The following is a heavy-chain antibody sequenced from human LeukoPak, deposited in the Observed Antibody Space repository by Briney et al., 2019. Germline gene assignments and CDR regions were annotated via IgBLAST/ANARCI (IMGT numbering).Heavy chain of an antibody. CDR2: INHSGST. Sequence: PSETLSLTCAVYGGSFSGYYWSWIRQPPGKGLEWIGEINHSGSTNYNPSLKSRVTISVDTSKNQFSLKLSSVTAADTAVYYCARIVGYYDFWRNYYYYMDVWGKGTTVTVSS. CDR3: ARIVGYYDFWRNYYYYMDV. J-gene: IGHJ6*03. CDR1: GGSFSGYY. V-gene: IGHV4-34*01. D-gene: IGHD3-3*01.